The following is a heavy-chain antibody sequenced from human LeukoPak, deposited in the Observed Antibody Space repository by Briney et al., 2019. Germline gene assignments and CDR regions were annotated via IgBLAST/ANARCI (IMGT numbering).Heavy chain of an antibody. Sequence: GGSLRLSCVASGFSFGKYWMSWVRQAPGKGLEWVANIKLDGSEKNYVDSVKGRLTVSRDNTKNSLYLQMNSLRAEDTAVFYCARDQYDTWSRRGNFDSWGQGTLVIVSS. J-gene: IGHJ4*02. V-gene: IGHV3-7*03. D-gene: IGHD3/OR15-3a*01. CDR2: IKLDGSEK. CDR1: GFSFGKYW. CDR3: ARDQYDTWSRRGNFDS.